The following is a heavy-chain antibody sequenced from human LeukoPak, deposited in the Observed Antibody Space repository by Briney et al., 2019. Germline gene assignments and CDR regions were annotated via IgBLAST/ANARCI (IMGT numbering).Heavy chain of an antibody. V-gene: IGHV3-21*01. CDR2: ISSSSSYI. D-gene: IGHD1-1*01. J-gene: IGHJ4*02. CDR3: ARDRGSYYIDF. Sequence: GGSLRLSCAASGFTFSGYSMNWVRQAPGKGLEWVSSISSSSSYIYYADSVKGRFTISRDNAKSSLYLQMNSLRAEDTAVYYCARDRGSYYIDFWGQGTPVTVSS. CDR1: GFTFSGYS.